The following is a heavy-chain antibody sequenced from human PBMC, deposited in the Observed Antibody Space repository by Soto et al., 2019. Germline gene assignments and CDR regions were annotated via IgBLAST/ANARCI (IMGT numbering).Heavy chain of an antibody. Sequence: QVQLQQWGAGLLKPSETLSLTCAVYGGSFSGYYWSWIRQPPGKGLEWIGEINHSGSTNYNPSLKSRVPISVDTSKNQFSLKLSSVTAADTAVYYCAREQQLPTGNWFDPWGQGTLVTVSS. D-gene: IGHD6-13*01. J-gene: IGHJ5*02. V-gene: IGHV4-34*01. CDR3: AREQQLPTGNWFDP. CDR2: INHSGST. CDR1: GGSFSGYY.